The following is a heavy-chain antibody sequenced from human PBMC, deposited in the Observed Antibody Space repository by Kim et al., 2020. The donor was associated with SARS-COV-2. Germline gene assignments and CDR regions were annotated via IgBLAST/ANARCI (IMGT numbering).Heavy chain of an antibody. CDR2: ISSESLYI. D-gene: IGHD3-9*01. CDR3: ARFETISPRVEN. J-gene: IGHJ4*02. CDR1: GFAFSSYT. V-gene: IGHV3-21*01. Sequence: GGSLRLSCAASGFAFSSYTMNWVRQAPGKGPEWVSSISSESLYILYADSIKDRFTISRDNAKNSLYLQMNSLRDEDTAVYYCARFETISPRVENWGQGTLVTVSS.